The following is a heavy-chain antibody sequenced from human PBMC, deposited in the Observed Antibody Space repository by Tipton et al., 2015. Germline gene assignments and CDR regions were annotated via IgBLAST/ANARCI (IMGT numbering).Heavy chain of an antibody. V-gene: IGHV4-39*07. Sequence: TLSLTCAVSGGSVSSSSYYWGWIRQPPGKGLEWIGEINHSGSTNYNPSLKSRVTISVDTSKNQFSLKLSSVTAADTAVYYCARELEHGMDVWGQGTTVTVSS. D-gene: IGHD5-24*01. J-gene: IGHJ6*02. CDR2: INHSGST. CDR3: ARELEHGMDV. CDR1: GGSVSSSSYY.